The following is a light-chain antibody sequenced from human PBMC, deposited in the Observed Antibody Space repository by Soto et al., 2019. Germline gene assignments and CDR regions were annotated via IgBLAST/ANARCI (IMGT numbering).Light chain of an antibody. V-gene: IGKV1-5*03. J-gene: IGKJ4*01. Sequence: DIQMPQSPSTLSASVGDRVTVTCRASQSVRDWVAWYQQQAGRAPRLLIYKASSLQSGVPSRFSGSGFGTEFTLTISSLQPDDFASYYCQQYYSYSPLTFGGGTKVEIK. CDR1: QSVRDW. CDR3: QQYYSYSPLT. CDR2: KAS.